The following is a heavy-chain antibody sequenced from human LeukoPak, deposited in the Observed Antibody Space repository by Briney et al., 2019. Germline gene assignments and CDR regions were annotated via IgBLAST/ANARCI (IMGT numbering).Heavy chain of an antibody. V-gene: IGHV3-7*01. J-gene: IGHJ4*02. Sequence: GGSLRLCCAVSGFTFSNYWMSWVRQAPGKGLEWVANIKQDGSEKYYVDSVKGRFNISRDNAKKSVYLQMNSLRAEDTAVYYCATVRIVVVPAARALDYWGQGTLVTVSS. CDR2: IKQDGSEK. CDR3: ATVRIVVVPAARALDY. CDR1: GFTFSNYW. D-gene: IGHD2-2*01.